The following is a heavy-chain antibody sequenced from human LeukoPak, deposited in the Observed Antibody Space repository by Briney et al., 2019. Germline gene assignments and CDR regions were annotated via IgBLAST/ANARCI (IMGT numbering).Heavy chain of an antibody. J-gene: IGHJ4*02. Sequence: SETLSLTCTVSGGSVSSGSYYWSWIRQPAGKGLEWIGRISSTWSTDYNPSLKSRVTISVDTSKNQFSLKLSSVTAADTAVYYCASDHSGWLGLGYWGQGTLVSVSS. CDR1: GGSVSSGSYY. CDR2: ISSTWST. D-gene: IGHD6-19*01. CDR3: ASDHSGWLGLGY. V-gene: IGHV4-61*02.